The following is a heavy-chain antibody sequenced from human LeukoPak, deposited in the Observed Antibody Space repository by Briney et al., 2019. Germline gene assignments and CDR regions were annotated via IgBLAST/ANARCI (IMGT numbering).Heavy chain of an antibody. Sequence: GGSLRLSCAASGFTFRSYDMHWVRQATGKGLEWVSGIGTAGEIYYPGSVKGRSTISRENAKNSLYLQMNSLRAEDTAVYYCASRRTAYCDGDCPEGYWGQGTLVTVSS. V-gene: IGHV3-13*01. J-gene: IGHJ4*02. CDR1: GFTFRSYD. CDR2: IGTAGEI. D-gene: IGHD2-21*02. CDR3: ASRRTAYCDGDCPEGY.